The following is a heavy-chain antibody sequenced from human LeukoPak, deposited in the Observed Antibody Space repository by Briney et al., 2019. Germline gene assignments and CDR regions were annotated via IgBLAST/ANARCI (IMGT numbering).Heavy chain of an antibody. D-gene: IGHD5-18*01. V-gene: IGHV1-18*01. CDR1: GYTFTSYG. CDR3: AKDASGYSSYMDV. J-gene: IGHJ6*03. Sequence: GASVKVSCKASGYTFTSYGISWVRQAPGQGLEWMGWISAYNGNTNYAQKLQGRVTMTTDTSTSTAYMELRSLRSDDTALYYCAKDASGYSSYMDVWGKGTTVTISS. CDR2: ISAYNGNT.